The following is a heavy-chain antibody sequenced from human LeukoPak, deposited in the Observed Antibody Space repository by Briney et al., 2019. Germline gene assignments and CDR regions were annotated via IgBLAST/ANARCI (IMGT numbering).Heavy chain of an antibody. CDR3: ARGATVTTRNAFDI. D-gene: IGHD4-17*01. V-gene: IGHV3-74*01. CDR1: GFTFSSYW. CDR2: IHTDGSST. J-gene: IGHJ3*02. Sequence: GGSLRLSCAASGFTFSSYWMHWVRHAPGKGLVWVSRIHTDGSSTNYADSVKGRFTISRDNAKNTLYLQMNSLRAEDTAVYYCARGATVTTRNAFDIWGQGTMVTVSS.